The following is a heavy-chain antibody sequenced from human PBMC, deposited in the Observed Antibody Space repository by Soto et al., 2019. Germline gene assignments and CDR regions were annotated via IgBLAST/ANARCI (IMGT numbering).Heavy chain of an antibody. CDR3: AKGTAVARQHFAN. V-gene: IGHV3-30*18. CDR2: ISGDGSDK. D-gene: IGHD6-19*01. CDR1: GFTFSDFG. Sequence: QVQVVESGGGVVQPERSLRLSCAISGFTFSDFGMHWVRQAPGKGLEWVAAISGDGSDKYYVGSVQGRFTISRDNTKNALYLQMNSLRSEDTAVYYCAKGTAVARQHFANWGQGTLVTVPS. J-gene: IGHJ4*02.